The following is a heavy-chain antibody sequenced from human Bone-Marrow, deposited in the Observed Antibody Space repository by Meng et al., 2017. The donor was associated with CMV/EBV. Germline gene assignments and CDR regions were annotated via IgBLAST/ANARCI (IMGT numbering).Heavy chain of an antibody. CDR3: ARAAVQLERSPHNDY. Sequence: ASVKVSCKASGYSFTSYGISWVRQAPGQGLEWMGWISAYNGNTNYAQKLQGRVTMTTDTSTSTAYMELRSLRSDDTAVYYCARAAVQLERSPHNDYWGQGTLVTGYS. D-gene: IGHD1-1*01. CDR2: ISAYNGNT. J-gene: IGHJ4*02. CDR1: GYSFTSYG. V-gene: IGHV1-18*01.